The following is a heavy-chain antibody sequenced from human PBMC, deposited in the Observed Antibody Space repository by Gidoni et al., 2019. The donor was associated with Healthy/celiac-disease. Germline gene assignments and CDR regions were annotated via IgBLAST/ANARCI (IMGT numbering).Heavy chain of an antibody. CDR1: GGPFSSYA. CDR2: IIPMFGTA. V-gene: IGHV1-69*01. CDR3: ARGPRGVPVDY. D-gene: IGHD3-10*01. J-gene: IGHJ4*02. Sequence: QAPLVQSGAEVKKPGSSVKVSCKASGGPFSSYAISWVRQTPGQGLEWMGGIIPMFGTANYAQKFQGRVTITADESTSTAYMELSSLRSEDTAVYYCARGPRGVPVDYWGQGTLVTVSS.